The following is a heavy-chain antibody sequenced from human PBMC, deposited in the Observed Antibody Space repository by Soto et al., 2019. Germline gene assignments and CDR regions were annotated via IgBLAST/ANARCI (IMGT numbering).Heavy chain of an antibody. D-gene: IGHD3-9*01. Sequence: GGSLRLSCAASGFTFSSYAMSWVRQAPGKGLEWVSAISGSGGSTYYADSVKGRFTISRDNSKNTLYLQMNSLRAEDTAVYYCAKDLLNDGYDILTGRPVYFDYWGQGTLVTVSS. J-gene: IGHJ4*02. CDR2: ISGSGGST. V-gene: IGHV3-23*01. CDR1: GFTFSSYA. CDR3: AKDLLNDGYDILTGRPVYFDY.